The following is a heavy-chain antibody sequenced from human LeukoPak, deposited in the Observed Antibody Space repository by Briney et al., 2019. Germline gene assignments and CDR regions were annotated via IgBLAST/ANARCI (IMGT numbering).Heavy chain of an antibody. CDR3: ARDWGSSLDI. V-gene: IGHV3-30*04. J-gene: IGHJ3*02. D-gene: IGHD6-6*01. Sequence: GGSLRLSCTASGFTFGDSAMSWVRQAPGKGLEWVAVISYDGSNKYYADSVKGRFTISRENSKNTLYLQMNSLRAEDTAVYYCARDWGSSLDIRGQGTMVTVSS. CDR1: GFTFGDSA. CDR2: ISYDGSNK.